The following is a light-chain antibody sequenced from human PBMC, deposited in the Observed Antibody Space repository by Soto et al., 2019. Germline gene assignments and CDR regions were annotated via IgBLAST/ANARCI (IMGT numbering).Light chain of an antibody. CDR3: QQSYSLIT. CDR1: QSISSY. V-gene: IGKV1-39*01. CDR2: AAS. Sequence: DIQMTQSASALSASVGDRVTITCRASQSISSYLNWYQQKPGKAPKLLIYAASSLQSGVPSRFSGSGSGTDFTLTISSLQPEDFATYYCQQSYSLITFGQGTRLEIK. J-gene: IGKJ5*01.